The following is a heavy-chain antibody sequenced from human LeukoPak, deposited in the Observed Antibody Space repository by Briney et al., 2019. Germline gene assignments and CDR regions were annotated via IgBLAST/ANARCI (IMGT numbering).Heavy chain of an antibody. D-gene: IGHD3-22*01. CDR2: IYSGGST. Sequence: GSLRLSCGASGFNVSSNYMSWVRQAPGKGLEWVSVIYSGGSTYYADSVKGRFTISRHNSKNTPYLQMNSLRPEDTAVYYCASSGYYDSSIFDYWGQGTLVTVSS. J-gene: IGHJ4*02. V-gene: IGHV3-53*04. CDR1: GFNVSSNY. CDR3: ASSGYYDSSIFDY.